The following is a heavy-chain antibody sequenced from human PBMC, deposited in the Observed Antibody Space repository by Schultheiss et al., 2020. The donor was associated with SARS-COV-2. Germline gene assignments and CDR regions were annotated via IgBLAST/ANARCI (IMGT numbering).Heavy chain of an antibody. Sequence: GGSLRLSCAASGFTFSNAWMSWVRQAPGKGLEWVANIKQDGSEKYYVDSVKGRFTISRDNSKNTLYLQMNSLKTEDTAVYYCTTDRYCSSTSCYFYYYYYYMDVWGKGTTVTVSS. CDR3: TTDRYCSSTSCYFYYYYYYMDV. D-gene: IGHD2-2*01. CDR2: IKQDGSEK. V-gene: IGHV3-7*05. CDR1: GFTFSNAW. J-gene: IGHJ6*03.